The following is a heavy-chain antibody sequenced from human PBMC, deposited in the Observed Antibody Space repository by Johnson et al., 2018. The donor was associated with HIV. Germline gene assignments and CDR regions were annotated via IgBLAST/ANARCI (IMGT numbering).Heavy chain of an antibody. CDR1: GFTFSNYG. CDR3: ARIRSGLKPGDAFDI. V-gene: IGHV3-30*02. Sequence: QVQLVESGGGVVQPGGSLRLSCAASGFTFSNYGMYWVRQAPGKGLEWVAFIRYDESNEYYADSVKGRFTISRDNSKNTLYLQMSGLRVEDTAVYYCARIRSGLKPGDAFDIWGQGTMVTVSS. CDR2: IRYDESNE. D-gene: IGHD3-3*01. J-gene: IGHJ3*02.